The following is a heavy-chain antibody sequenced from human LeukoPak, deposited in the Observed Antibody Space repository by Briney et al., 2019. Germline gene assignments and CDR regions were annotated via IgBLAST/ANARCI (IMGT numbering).Heavy chain of an antibody. CDR3: ARDYRGAEQLPLNMDV. CDR1: GYTLTELS. J-gene: IGHJ6*03. V-gene: IGHV1-24*01. CDR2: FDPEDGET. D-gene: IGHD6-13*01. Sequence: ASVTVSHMVSGYTLTELSMHWVRQAPGNGVEWVGGFDPEDGETIYAQKFQGRVTMTTDTSTSTAYMELRSLRSDDTAVYYCARDYRGAEQLPLNMDVWGKGTTVTVSS.